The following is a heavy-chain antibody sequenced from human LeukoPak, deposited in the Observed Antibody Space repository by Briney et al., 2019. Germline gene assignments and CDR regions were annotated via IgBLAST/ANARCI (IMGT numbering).Heavy chain of an antibody. J-gene: IGHJ4*02. V-gene: IGHV3-30-3*01. CDR1: GFTFSSYA. D-gene: IGHD3-22*01. CDR3: ARDPAYYYDSSGYSMIY. CDR2: ISYDGSNK. Sequence: PGGSLRLSCAASGFTFSSYAMHWVRQAPGKGLEWVAVISYDGSNKYYADSVKGRFTISRDNSKNTLYLQMNSLRAEDTAVYYCARDPAYYYDSSGYSMIYWGQGTLVTISS.